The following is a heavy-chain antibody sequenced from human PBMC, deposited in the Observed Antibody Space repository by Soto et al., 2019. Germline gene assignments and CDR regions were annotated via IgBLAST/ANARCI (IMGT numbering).Heavy chain of an antibody. V-gene: IGHV4-31*03. CDR3: ARSGYYDSSGYWF. Sequence: PSETLSLTSTVSGGSISSGGYYWSWIRQHPGKGLEWIGYIYYSGSTYYNPSLKSRVTISVDTSKNQFSLKLSSVTAADTAVYYCARSGYYDSSGYWFWGQGTLVTVSS. J-gene: IGHJ4*02. D-gene: IGHD3-22*01. CDR1: GGSISSGGYY. CDR2: IYYSGST.